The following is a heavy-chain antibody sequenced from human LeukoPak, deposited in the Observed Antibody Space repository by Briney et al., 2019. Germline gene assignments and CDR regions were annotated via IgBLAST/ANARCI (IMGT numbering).Heavy chain of an antibody. J-gene: IGHJ4*02. V-gene: IGHV3-23*01. D-gene: IGHD3-3*02. CDR3: ARDSGIFGRPFDY. CDR2: ILGGAGST. Sequence: GGSLRLSCSASGFSFSSDGMSWVRQAPGKGLEWVFGILGGAGSTYYADSVKGRFTISRDNAKNSLYLQMNSLRAEDTAVYYCARDSGIFGRPFDYWGQGTLVTVSS. CDR1: GFSFSSDG.